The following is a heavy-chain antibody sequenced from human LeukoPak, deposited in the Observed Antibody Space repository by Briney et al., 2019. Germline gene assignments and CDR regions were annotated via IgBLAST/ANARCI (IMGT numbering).Heavy chain of an antibody. D-gene: IGHD3-22*01. V-gene: IGHV4-59*01. CDR2: IYYSGST. J-gene: IGHJ4*02. CDR3: AGGADSSGYYYDLDY. Sequence: SETLSLTCTVSGGSISSYYWSWIRQPPGKGLEWVGYIYYSGSTNYNPSLKSRVTISVDTSKNQFSLKLSSVTAADTAVYYCAGGADSSGYYYDLDYWGQGTLVTVSS. CDR1: GGSISSYY.